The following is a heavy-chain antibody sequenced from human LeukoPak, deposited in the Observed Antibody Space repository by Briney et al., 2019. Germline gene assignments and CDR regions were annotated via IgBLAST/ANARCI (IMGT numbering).Heavy chain of an antibody. CDR3: AREGSYYYDSSGYYEDWFDR. D-gene: IGHD3-22*01. V-gene: IGHV3-7*01. CDR1: GFTFSSYW. J-gene: IGHJ5*02. Sequence: GGSLRLSCAASGFTFSSYWMSWVRQAPGKGLEWVANIKQDGSEKYYVDSVKGRFTISRDNAKNTLYLQMNSLRAEDTAVYYCAREGSYYYDSSGYYEDWFDRWGQGTLVTVSS. CDR2: IKQDGSEK.